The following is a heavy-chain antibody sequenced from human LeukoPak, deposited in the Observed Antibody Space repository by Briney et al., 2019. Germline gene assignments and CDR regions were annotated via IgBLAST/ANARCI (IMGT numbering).Heavy chain of an antibody. V-gene: IGHV4-4*07. CDR1: GGSISSYY. CDR3: ARDIFTGYYSVGAFDI. Sequence: SETLSLTCTVSGGSISSYYWSWIRQPAGKGLEWIGRIYTSGSTNYNPSLKSRVTMSVDTSKNQFSLKLSSVTAADTAVYYCARDIFTGYYSVGAFDIWGQGTMVTVSS. D-gene: IGHD3-9*01. CDR2: IYTSGST. J-gene: IGHJ3*02.